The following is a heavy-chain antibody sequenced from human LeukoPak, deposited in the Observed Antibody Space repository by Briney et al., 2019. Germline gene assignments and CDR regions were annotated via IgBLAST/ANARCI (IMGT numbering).Heavy chain of an antibody. CDR1: GFTFSLYS. CDR2: ISSSSRSM. Sequence: GGSLRLSCAASGFTFSLYSMNWVRQAPGKGPEWISSISSSSRSMYYTDSVKGRFTISRDNAQNSLYLQMSSLRAEDTAVYYCARDSTNMDVWGKGTTVTVSS. CDR3: ARDSTNMDV. V-gene: IGHV3-21*01. J-gene: IGHJ6*03. D-gene: IGHD2-2*01.